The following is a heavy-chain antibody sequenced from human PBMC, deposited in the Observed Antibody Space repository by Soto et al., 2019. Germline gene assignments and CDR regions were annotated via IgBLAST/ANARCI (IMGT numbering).Heavy chain of an antibody. CDR2: ISYDGSNK. CDR1: GFTFSSYA. Sequence: GGSLRLSCAASGFTFSSYAMHWVRQAPGKGLEWVAVISYDGSNKYYADSVKGRFTISRDNSKNTLYLQMNSLRAEDTAVYYCAREGGSARGYWGQGTLVTVSS. D-gene: IGHD6-25*01. V-gene: IGHV3-30-3*01. J-gene: IGHJ4*02. CDR3: AREGGSARGY.